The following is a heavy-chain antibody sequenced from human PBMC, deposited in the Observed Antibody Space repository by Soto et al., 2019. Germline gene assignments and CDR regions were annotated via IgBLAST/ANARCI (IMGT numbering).Heavy chain of an antibody. CDR1: GFTFSSYS. D-gene: IGHD3-22*01. J-gene: IGHJ5*02. Sequence: GGSLRLSCAASGFTFSSYSMNWVRQAPGKGLEWVSSISSSSSYIYYADSVKGRFTISRDNAKNSLYLQMNSLRAEDTAVYYCASHYDSSLSNWFDPWGQGTLVTVSS. CDR3: ASHYDSSLSNWFDP. V-gene: IGHV3-21*01. CDR2: ISSSSSYI.